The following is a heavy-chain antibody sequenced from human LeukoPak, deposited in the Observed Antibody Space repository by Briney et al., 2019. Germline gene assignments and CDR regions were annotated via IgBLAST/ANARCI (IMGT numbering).Heavy chain of an antibody. V-gene: IGHV4-59*01. Sequence: SETLSLTCTVSGGSISSYYWSWIRQPPGKGLEWIGYIYYSGSTNYNPSLKSRVTISVDTSKNQFSLKLSSVTAADTAVYYCARDPGGSYYSWFDPRGQGTLVTVSS. CDR3: ARDPGGSYYSWFDP. J-gene: IGHJ5*02. CDR2: IYYSGST. D-gene: IGHD1-26*01. CDR1: GGSISSYY.